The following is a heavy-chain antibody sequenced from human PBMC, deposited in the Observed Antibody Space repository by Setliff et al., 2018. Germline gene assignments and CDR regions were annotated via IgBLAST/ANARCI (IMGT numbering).Heavy chain of an antibody. J-gene: IGHJ3*02. CDR2: INHSGST. D-gene: IGHD2-2*01. CDR3: ARGRMRGSCSGPSCTYDPFDI. V-gene: IGHV4-34*01. CDR1: GESFSNNY. Sequence: PSETLSLTCAVYGESFSNNYWGWIRQPPGKGLEWIAEINHSGSTNYNPSLRSRVTISVDTSKNQFSLILRSVTAADTAVYYCARGRMRGSCSGPSCTYDPFDIWGQGTPVTVSS.